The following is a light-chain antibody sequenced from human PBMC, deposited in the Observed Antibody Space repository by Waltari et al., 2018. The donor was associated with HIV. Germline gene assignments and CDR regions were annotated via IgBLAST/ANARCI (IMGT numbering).Light chain of an antibody. J-gene: IGLJ1*01. CDR1: SGNIGKYNL. Sequence: QSALTQQASVSGSLGQSITISCNGTSGNIGKYNLVSWYQQHPAKAPKLLIYEVTRMPSGISSRFSASKSDNTASLTISGLQAEDETTDFFVFGGGT. CDR2: EVT. V-gene: IGLV2-23*02. CDR3: V.